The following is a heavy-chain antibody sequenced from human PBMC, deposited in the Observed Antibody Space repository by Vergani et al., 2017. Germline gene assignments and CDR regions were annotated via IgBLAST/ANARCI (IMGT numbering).Heavy chain of an antibody. Sequence: QVQLQESGPGLVKPSETLSLTCTVSGGSISSYYWSWIRQPPGKGLEWIGYIYYSGSTNYNPSLKSRVTISVDTSKNQFSLKLSSVTAADTAVYYCARATLRYCSSTSCPNWFDPWGQGTLVTVSS. J-gene: IGHJ5*02. D-gene: IGHD2-2*01. CDR3: ARATLRYCSSTSCPNWFDP. CDR2: IYYSGST. V-gene: IGHV4-59*12. CDR1: GGSISSYY.